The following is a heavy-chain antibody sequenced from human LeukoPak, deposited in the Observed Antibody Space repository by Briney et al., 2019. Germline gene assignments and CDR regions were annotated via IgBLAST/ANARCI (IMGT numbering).Heavy chain of an antibody. J-gene: IGHJ6*03. D-gene: IGHD1-26*01. CDR2: IRSEVHGGTT. Sequence: GSLTLSCTASGFTFGDYPVSWVRQAPGKGLQWVGFIRSEVHGGTTQYGVSVRGRFTISRDDSKSIAYLQMNSLKTEDTAVYYCARDGRSGSAWTPYYFYMDVWGKGTTVTVSS. CDR1: GFTFGDYP. CDR3: ARDGRSGSAWTPYYFYMDV. V-gene: IGHV3-49*04.